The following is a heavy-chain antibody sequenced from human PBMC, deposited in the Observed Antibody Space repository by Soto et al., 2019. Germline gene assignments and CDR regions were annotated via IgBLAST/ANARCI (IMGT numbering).Heavy chain of an antibody. Sequence: EVQLVESGGGLVKPGGSLRLSCAACGFTFSSYSMNWVRQAPGKGLEWVSSISSSSSYIYYADSVKGRFTISRDNAKNSLYLQMNSLRAEDTAVYYCARYAYCSGGSCLHFDYWGQGTLVTVSS. V-gene: IGHV3-21*01. CDR2: ISSSSSYI. J-gene: IGHJ4*02. D-gene: IGHD2-15*01. CDR3: ARYAYCSGGSCLHFDY. CDR1: GFTFSSYS.